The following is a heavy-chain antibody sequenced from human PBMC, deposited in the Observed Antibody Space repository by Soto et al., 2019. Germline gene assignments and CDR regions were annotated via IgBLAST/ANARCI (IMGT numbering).Heavy chain of an antibody. J-gene: IGHJ4*02. V-gene: IGHV3-21*01. D-gene: IGHD5-12*01. CDR1: GFTFSEYS. CDR3: ARARGNDWYSDY. CDR2: ITRSGTYV. Sequence: AGGSLRLSCTASGFTFSEYSMSWVRQAPGKGLEWVSSITRSGTYVYYADSVKGRFTISRDSASNSLFLQMTSLRAEDTAVYHCARARGNDWYSDYWGQGTLVTVSS.